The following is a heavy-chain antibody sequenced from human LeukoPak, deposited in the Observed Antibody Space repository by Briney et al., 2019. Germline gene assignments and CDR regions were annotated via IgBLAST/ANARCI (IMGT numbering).Heavy chain of an antibody. D-gene: IGHD3-22*01. Sequence: GGSLRLSCAASGFTFSSYSMNWVRQAPGKGLEWVSAISGSGGSTYYADSVKGRFTISRDNSKNTLYLQMSSLRAEDTAVYYCAKDYRYYDSSGYYGLFDYWGQGTLVTVSS. V-gene: IGHV3-23*01. CDR2: ISGSGGST. CDR3: AKDYRYYDSSGYYGLFDY. CDR1: GFTFSSYS. J-gene: IGHJ4*02.